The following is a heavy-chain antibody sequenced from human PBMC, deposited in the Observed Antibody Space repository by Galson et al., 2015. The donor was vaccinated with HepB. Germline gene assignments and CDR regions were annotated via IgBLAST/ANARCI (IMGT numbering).Heavy chain of an antibody. CDR3: ARQGGRYAPGDY. J-gene: IGHJ4*02. CDR1: GYRFTNYW. D-gene: IGHD1-26*01. Sequence: QSGAEVKKPGESLRISCKGSGYRFTNYWISWVRQMPGKGLEWMGRIDPSDSYINYSPSFQGHVTISTDNSLSTAYLQWSSLKASDTAMYYCARQGGRYAPGDYWGQGTLVTVSS. V-gene: IGHV5-10-1*01. CDR2: IDPSDSYI.